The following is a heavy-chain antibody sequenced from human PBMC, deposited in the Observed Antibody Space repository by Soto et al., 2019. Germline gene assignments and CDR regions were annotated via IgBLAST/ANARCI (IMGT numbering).Heavy chain of an antibody. D-gene: IGHD3-22*01. CDR1: GFTFDDYA. V-gene: IGHV3-9*01. Sequence: SLKLSCAASGFTFDDYAMHWVRQAPGKGLEWVSGISWNSGSIGYADSVKGRFTISRDNAKNSLYLQMNSLRAEDTALYYCAKGYRYYYDSSGYPTTYGMDVWGQGTTVTVS. CDR2: ISWNSGSI. CDR3: AKGYRYYYDSSGYPTTYGMDV. J-gene: IGHJ6*02.